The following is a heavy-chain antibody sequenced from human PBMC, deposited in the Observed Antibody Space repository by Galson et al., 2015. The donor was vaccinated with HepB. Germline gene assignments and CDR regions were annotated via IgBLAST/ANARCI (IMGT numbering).Heavy chain of an antibody. CDR2: IYWDDDK. CDR1: GFSLSTSGVG. CDR3: AHSRIFDEDSSTSCYLPFDY. V-gene: IGHV2-5*02. D-gene: IGHD2-2*01. J-gene: IGHJ4*02. Sequence: PALVKPTQTLTLTCTFSGFSLSTSGVGVGWIRQPPGKALEWLALIYWDDDKRYSPSLKSRLTITKDTSKNQVVLTMTNMDPVDTATYYCAHSRIFDEDSSTSCYLPFDYWGQGTLVTVSS.